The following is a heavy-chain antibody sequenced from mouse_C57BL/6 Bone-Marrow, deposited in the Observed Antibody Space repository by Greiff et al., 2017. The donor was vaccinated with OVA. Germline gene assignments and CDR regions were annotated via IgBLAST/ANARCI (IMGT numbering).Heavy chain of an antibody. J-gene: IGHJ3*01. Sequence: VKLVESGAELVRPGASVKLSCKASGYTFTDYYINWVKQRPGQGLEWIARIYPGSGNTYYNEKFKGKATLTAEKSSSTAYMQLSSLTSEDSAVYFCARDNYVFAYWGQGTLVTVSA. V-gene: IGHV1-76*01. CDR2: IYPGSGNT. D-gene: IGHD1-3*01. CDR1: GYTFTDYY. CDR3: ARDNYVFAY.